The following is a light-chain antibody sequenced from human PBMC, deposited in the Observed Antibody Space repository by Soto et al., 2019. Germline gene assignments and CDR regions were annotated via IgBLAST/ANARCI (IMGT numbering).Light chain of an antibody. CDR1: ESVSSY. CDR2: DAS. J-gene: IGKJ3*01. V-gene: IGKV3-11*01. Sequence: EIVLTQSPATLSLSPGERDTLSCRASESVSSYLAWYQQKPGQAPRLLIYDASNRATGIPARFSGSGSGTDFTLTISSLEPEDFAVYYCQQRSNWPCSFGPRTQGGYQ. CDR3: QQRSNWPCS.